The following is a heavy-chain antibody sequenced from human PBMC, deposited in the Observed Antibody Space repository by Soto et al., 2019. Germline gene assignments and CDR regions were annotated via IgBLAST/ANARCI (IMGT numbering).Heavy chain of an antibody. CDR2: IIPIFGTR. D-gene: IGHD6-6*01. CDR1: GGTFSTYG. V-gene: IGHV1-69*01. CDR3: ARDGDGLAARD. J-gene: IGHJ4*02. Sequence: QVQLVQSGAEVKKPGSSVKVSCTTSGGTFSTYGITWVRQAPGQGLEWMGGIIPIFGTRNFAQSFQGRVTITADESTKTAYMELSSLRSEDTAMYYCARDGDGLAARDWGQGTLVTVSS.